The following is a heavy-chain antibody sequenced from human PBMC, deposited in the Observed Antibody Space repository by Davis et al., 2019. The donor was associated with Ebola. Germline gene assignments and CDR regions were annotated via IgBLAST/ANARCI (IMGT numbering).Heavy chain of an antibody. CDR1: GFTFSDHC. CDR2: ILHSGGTA. Sequence: PGGSLRLSCAASGFTFSDHCMDWVRQAPGKGLEWVSSILHSGGTAYYADSVKGRFTVSRDNSKSTLYLQMNSLRVEDTAVYYCARSVAGSSRPSSIDHWGQGTLVTVSS. V-gene: IGHV3-23*01. CDR3: ARSVAGSSRPSSIDH. D-gene: IGHD6-19*01. J-gene: IGHJ4*02.